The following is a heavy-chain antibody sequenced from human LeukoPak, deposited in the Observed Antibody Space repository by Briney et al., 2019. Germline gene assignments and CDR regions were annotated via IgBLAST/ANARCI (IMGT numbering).Heavy chain of an antibody. CDR1: GFTFSSYA. V-gene: IGHV3-30*04. J-gene: IGHJ6*03. Sequence: GGSLRLSCAASGFTFSSYAMHWVRQAPGKGLEWVAVISYDGSNKYYADSVKGRFTISRDNSKNTLYLQMNSLRAEDTAVYYCAKSYGSGSYAVKYYYYYYMDVWGKGTTVTISS. CDR3: AKSYGSGSYAVKYYYYYYMDV. CDR2: ISYDGSNK. D-gene: IGHD3-10*01.